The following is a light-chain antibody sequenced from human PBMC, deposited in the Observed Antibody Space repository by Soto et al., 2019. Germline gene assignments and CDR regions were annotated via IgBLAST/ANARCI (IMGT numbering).Light chain of an antibody. J-gene: IGLJ3*02. CDR1: SSDVGSYNY. CDR3: SSYTGSTNFVL. V-gene: IGLV2-14*01. Sequence: QSALTQPASVSGSPGQSITISCTGTSSDVGSYNYVSWYQQHPGKAPKLMIYEVSNRPSGVSDRFSGSKSGNTASLTISGLQAEDEADYYCSSYTGSTNFVLFGGGTKLTVL. CDR2: EVS.